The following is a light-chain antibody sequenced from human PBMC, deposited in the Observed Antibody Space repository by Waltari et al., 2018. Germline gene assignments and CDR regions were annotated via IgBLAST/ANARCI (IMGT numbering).Light chain of an antibody. J-gene: IGLJ2*01. CDR2: QDS. CDR1: KLGDKY. Sequence: SYELTQPPSVSVSPGQTASITCPGDKLGDKYACWYQQKPGQYPVLVIYQDSKRPSGIPERFSGSNSGNTATLTISGTQAMDEADYYCQAWDSSPVVFGGGTKLTVL. CDR3: QAWDSSPVV. V-gene: IGLV3-1*01.